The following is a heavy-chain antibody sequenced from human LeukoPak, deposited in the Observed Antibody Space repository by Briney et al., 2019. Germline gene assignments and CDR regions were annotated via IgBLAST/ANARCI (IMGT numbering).Heavy chain of an antibody. V-gene: IGHV4-34*01. J-gene: IGHJ4*02. CDR1: GGSFSGYY. CDR2: INHSGST. D-gene: IGHD5-18*01. CDR3: ARQRGYSYGFYRTYYFDY. Sequence: SETLSLTCAVYGGSFSGYYWSWIRQSPGKGLKWIGEINHSGSTNYNPSLKSRVTISVDTSKNQFSLKLSSVTAADTAVYYCARQRGYSYGFYRTYYFDYWGQGTLVTVSS.